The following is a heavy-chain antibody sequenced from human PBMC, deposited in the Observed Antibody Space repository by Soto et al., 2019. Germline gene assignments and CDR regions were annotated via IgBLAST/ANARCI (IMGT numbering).Heavy chain of an antibody. CDR1: GYTFTGYY. Sequence: QVQLVQSGAEVKKPGASVKVSCKASGYTFTGYYMHWVRQAPGQGLEWMGWINPNSGGTNYAQKFQGRVTMTGGTSIRTAQMELSRLRSDETAVYYCAREAPNLQTAVSHRVDWYFDLWGRGTLVTASS. CDR3: AREAPNLQTAVSHRVDWYFDL. CDR2: INPNSGGT. D-gene: IGHD4-17*01. J-gene: IGHJ2*01. V-gene: IGHV1-2*02.